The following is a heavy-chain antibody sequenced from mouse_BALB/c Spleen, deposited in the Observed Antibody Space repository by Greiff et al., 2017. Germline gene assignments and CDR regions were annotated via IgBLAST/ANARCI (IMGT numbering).Heavy chain of an antibody. Sequence: QVHVKQSGPSLVQPSQSLSITCTVSGFSLTSYGVHWVRQSPGKGLEWLGVIWRGGSTDYNAAFMSRLSITKDNSKSQVFLKMNSLQTDDTAMYYCARERSTMIAWFAYWGQGTLVTVSA. V-gene: IGHV2-5-1*01. CDR2: IWRGGST. CDR1: GFSLTSYG. J-gene: IGHJ3*01. CDR3: ARERSTMIAWFAY. D-gene: IGHD2-4*01.